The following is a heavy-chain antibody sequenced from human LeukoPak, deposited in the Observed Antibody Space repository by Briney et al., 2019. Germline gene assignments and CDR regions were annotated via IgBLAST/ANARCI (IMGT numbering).Heavy chain of an antibody. CDR2: ISGSGGST. D-gene: IGHD3-3*01. V-gene: IGHV3-23*01. CDR3: AKAGVRCYYMDV. Sequence: PGGSLRLSCAASGFTFSSYGMSWVRQAPGKGLEWVSAISGSGGSTCYADSVKGRFTISRDNSKNTLYLQMNSLRAEDTAVYYCAKAGVRCYYMDVWGKGTTVTVSS. J-gene: IGHJ6*03. CDR1: GFTFSSYG.